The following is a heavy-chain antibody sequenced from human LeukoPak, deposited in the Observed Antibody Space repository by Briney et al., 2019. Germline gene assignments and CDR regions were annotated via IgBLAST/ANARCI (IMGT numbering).Heavy chain of an antibody. CDR3: AKAPPYSGSPYYYYMDV. Sequence: PGGSLRLSCAASGFTFSSYSMTWVRQAPGKGLEWVSSISRSSSDIYYADSVKGRITISRDNAKNSLYLQMNSLRAEDTAVYYCAKAPPYSGSPYYYYMDVWGKGTTVTASS. V-gene: IGHV3-21*01. J-gene: IGHJ6*03. D-gene: IGHD5-12*01. CDR1: GFTFSSYS. CDR2: ISRSSSDI.